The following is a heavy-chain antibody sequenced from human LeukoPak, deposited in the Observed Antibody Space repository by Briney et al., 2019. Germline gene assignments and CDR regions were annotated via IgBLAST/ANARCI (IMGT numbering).Heavy chain of an antibody. CDR3: ARDHSSGWYALDY. J-gene: IGHJ4*02. D-gene: IGHD6-19*01. CDR2: INPNSGGT. V-gene: IGHV1-2*02. Sequence: ASVKVSCKASGGTFSSYAISWVRQAPGQGLEWMGRINPNSGGTNCAQKFQGRVTMTRDTSISTAYMELSRLRSDDTAVYYCARDHSSGWYALDYWGQGTLVTVSS. CDR1: GGTFSSYA.